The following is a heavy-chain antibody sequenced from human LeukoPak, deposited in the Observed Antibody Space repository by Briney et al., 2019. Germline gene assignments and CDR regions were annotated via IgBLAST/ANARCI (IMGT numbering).Heavy chain of an antibody. D-gene: IGHD2-15*01. CDR2: ISTYNGNT. CDR3: ARGLGYCSGGRCYSVWFFDY. J-gene: IGHJ4*02. CDR1: GYTFTSYG. V-gene: IGHV1-18*01. Sequence: GASVKVSCKASGYTFTSYGISWVRQAPGQGLEWMGWISTYNGNTNYAQNLQGRVTLTTDTSTSTAYMELRSLRSDDTAVYYCARGLGYCSGGRCYSVWFFDYWGQGTLVTVSS.